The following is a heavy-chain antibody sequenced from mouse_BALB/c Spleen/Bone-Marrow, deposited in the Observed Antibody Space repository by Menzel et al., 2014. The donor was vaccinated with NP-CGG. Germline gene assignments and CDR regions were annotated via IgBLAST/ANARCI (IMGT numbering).Heavy chain of an antibody. V-gene: IGHV14-3*02. CDR1: GFNIKDTY. D-gene: IGHD2-1*01. J-gene: IGHJ4*01. Sequence: IQLQQSGAELVKPGASVKLSCTASGFNIKDTYMHWVKQRPEQGLEWIGRIDPANGNTKYDPKFQGKATITADTSSNTAYQQLSSLTSEDTAVYYCARYGNYCYAMDYWGQGTSVTVSS. CDR3: ARYGNYCYAMDY. CDR2: IDPANGNT.